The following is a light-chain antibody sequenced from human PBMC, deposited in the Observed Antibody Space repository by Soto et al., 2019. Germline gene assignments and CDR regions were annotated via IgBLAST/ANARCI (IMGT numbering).Light chain of an antibody. V-gene: IGLV2-11*01. CDR2: DVS. CDR1: SSDVGGYNY. Sequence: QSALTQPGSVSGSPGQSVTISCTGTSSDVGGYNYVSWYQQHPGKAPKLMIYDVSKRPSGVPDRFSGSKSGNTASLTISGLQAEDEAYYYCCSYAGSYTHVFGTGTKLTVL. CDR3: CSYAGSYTHV. J-gene: IGLJ1*01.